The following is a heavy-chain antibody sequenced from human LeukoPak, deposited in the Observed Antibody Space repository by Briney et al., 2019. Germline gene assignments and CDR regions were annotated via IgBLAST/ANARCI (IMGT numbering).Heavy chain of an antibody. J-gene: IGHJ1*01. V-gene: IGHV3-74*01. D-gene: IGHD3-22*01. CDR2: IDSDGSGT. Sequence: GSLRLSCAASGYTFSSFWIHWVRQAPGKGLEWVARIDSDGSGTRYADSVKGRFTISRDNAKNTLYLQMNSLRAEDTAVYYCARVLSADSPGFQHWGQGTLVTVSS. CDR1: GYTFSSFW. CDR3: ARVLSADSPGFQH.